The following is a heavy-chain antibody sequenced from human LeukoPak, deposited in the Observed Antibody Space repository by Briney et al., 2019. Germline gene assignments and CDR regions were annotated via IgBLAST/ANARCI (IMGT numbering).Heavy chain of an antibody. J-gene: IGHJ5*02. CDR3: AKDGHTTVTTLFDP. CDR2: ISSSSSYT. D-gene: IGHD4-17*01. CDR1: GFTFSDYY. Sequence: PGGSLRLSCAASGFTFSDYYMSWIRQAPGKGLEWVSYISSSSSYTNYADSVKGRFTISRDNSKNTLYLQMNSLRAEDTAVYYCAKDGHTTVTTLFDPWGQGTLVTVSS. V-gene: IGHV3-11*05.